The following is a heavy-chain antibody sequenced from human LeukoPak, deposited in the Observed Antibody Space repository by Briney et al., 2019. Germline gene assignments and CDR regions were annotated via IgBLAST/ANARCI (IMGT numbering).Heavy chain of an antibody. CDR2: IRYDGSNK. CDR1: GFTFSSYG. D-gene: IGHD3-3*02. CDR3: AKDAFLEWLFDSGYFDY. V-gene: IGHV3-30*02. Sequence: GGSLRLSCAASGFTFSSYGMHWVRQAPGKGLEWVAFIRYDGSNKYYADSVKGRFTISKDNSKNTLYLQMNSLRAEDTAVYYCAKDAFLEWLFDSGYFDYWGQGTLVTVSS. J-gene: IGHJ4*02.